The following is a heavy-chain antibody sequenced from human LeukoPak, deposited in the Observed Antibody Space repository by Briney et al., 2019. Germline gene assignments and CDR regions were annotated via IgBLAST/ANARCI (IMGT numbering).Heavy chain of an antibody. CDR1: GFTFSNFL. J-gene: IGHJ3*01. CDR2: MKQDGSEE. Sequence: PGGSRRLACAASGFTFSNFLMSWARQAPGKGLEWVANMKQDGSEEYYVDSVKGRFTISRDNAKNSLYLQMNSLRAEDTAVYYCARSLAAGFDVWGQGSILTVSS. V-gene: IGHV3-7*04. D-gene: IGHD6-25*01. CDR3: ARSLAAGFDV.